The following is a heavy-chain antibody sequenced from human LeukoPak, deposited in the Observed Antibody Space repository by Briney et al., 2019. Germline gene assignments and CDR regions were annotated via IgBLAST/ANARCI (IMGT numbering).Heavy chain of an antibody. CDR2: ISSSSSYI. Sequence: GGSLRLSCAASGFTFSSYSMNWVRQAPGKGLEWVSSISSSSSYIYYADSVKGRFTISRDNAKNSLYLQMNSLRAEDTAVYYCARLFDLTPYGMDVWGQGTTVTVSS. D-gene: IGHD3-10*02. V-gene: IGHV3-21*01. CDR3: ARLFDLTPYGMDV. J-gene: IGHJ6*02. CDR1: GFTFSSYS.